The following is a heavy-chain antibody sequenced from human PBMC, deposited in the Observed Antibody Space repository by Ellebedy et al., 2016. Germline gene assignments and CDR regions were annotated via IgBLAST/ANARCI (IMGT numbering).Heavy chain of an antibody. CDR1: GFTFSSYN. V-gene: IGHV3-48*03. CDR2: ISTSGHTK. D-gene: IGHD2-15*01. Sequence: GESLKISCAASGFTFSSYNMNWVRQAPGKGLEWVSHISTSGHTKYYAESVKGRFTISRDNAKNTLFLQMNSLRAEDTAVYYCARVFQGVVDYFDYWGQGTLVAVSS. CDR3: ARVFQGVVDYFDY. J-gene: IGHJ4*02.